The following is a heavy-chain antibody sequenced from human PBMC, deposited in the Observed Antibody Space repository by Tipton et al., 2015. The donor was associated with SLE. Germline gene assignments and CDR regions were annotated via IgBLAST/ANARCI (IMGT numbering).Heavy chain of an antibody. V-gene: IGHV6-1*01. CDR2: TYYRSKWYN. D-gene: IGHD4-23*01. Sequence: GLVKPSQTLSLTCAISGDSVSSNSAAWNWIRQSPSRGLEWLGRTYYRSKWYNDYAVSVKSRITINPDTSKNQFSLKLSSVTAADTAVYYCARGRGVGGGNSDYFDYWGQGTLVTVSS. CDR3: ARGRGVGGGNSDYFDY. J-gene: IGHJ4*02. CDR1: GDSVSSNSAA.